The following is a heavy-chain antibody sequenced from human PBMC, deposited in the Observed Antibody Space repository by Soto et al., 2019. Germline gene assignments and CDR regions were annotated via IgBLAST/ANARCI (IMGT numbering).Heavy chain of an antibody. J-gene: IGHJ4*02. D-gene: IGHD3-22*01. CDR3: ARGPGYYDSSGYYYPYFDY. V-gene: IGHV3-30-3*01. CDR1: GFTFNSYA. CDR2: ISYDGSNK. Sequence: GGFPRLSLGAPGFTFNSYAFHWVPPAPGKGVGWVAVISYDGSNKYYADSVKGRFTISRDNSKNTLYLQMNSLRAEDTAVYYCARGPGYYDSSGYYYPYFDYWGQGTLVTVSS.